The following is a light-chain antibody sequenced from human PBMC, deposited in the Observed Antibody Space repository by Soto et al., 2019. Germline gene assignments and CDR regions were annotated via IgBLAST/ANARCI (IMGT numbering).Light chain of an antibody. Sequence: DVQMTQSPSSLSASVGDRVAITCRAIQRVNNYLNWYQQKPGEAPKLLIYAASSLQIGVPSRFGGSGSGTDFTLAISGLQPEDFAIYYCQQSYITPWTFGQGTKVEIK. CDR1: QRVNNY. CDR3: QQSYITPWT. V-gene: IGKV1-39*01. CDR2: AAS. J-gene: IGKJ1*01.